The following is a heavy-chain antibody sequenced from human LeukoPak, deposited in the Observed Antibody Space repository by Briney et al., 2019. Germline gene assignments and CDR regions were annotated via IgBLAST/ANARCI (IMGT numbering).Heavy chain of an antibody. D-gene: IGHD2-15*01. J-gene: IGHJ4*02. CDR2: IYPGDSDT. Sequence: GESLKISCKGSGYSFTSYWIGWVRPMPGKGLEWMGIIYPGDSDTRYSPSFQGQVTISADKSISTAYLQWSSLKASDTAMYYCASSYCSGGSCSTYYFDYWGQGTLVTVSS. CDR1: GYSFTSYW. V-gene: IGHV5-51*01. CDR3: ASSYCSGGSCSTYYFDY.